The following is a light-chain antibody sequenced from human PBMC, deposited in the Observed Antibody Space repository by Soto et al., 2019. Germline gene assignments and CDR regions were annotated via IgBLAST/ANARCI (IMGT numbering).Light chain of an antibody. J-gene: IGKJ5*01. V-gene: IGKV3-15*01. CDR3: QQYMNWPT. CDR1: QTIKRSS. Sequence: EIVMTQSPATLSVSPGEGATLSCRASQTIKRSSLAWYQQKPGQAPRLLIFGASTRVAGIPARFSGSGSGTEFSRTISSLQSEDFAVYYCQQYMNWPTFGQGTRLEIK. CDR2: GAS.